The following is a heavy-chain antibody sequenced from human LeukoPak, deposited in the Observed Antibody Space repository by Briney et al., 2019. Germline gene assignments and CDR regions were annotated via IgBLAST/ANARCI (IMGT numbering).Heavy chain of an antibody. CDR3: ARDAGLSSSWSNWFDP. CDR1: GGSISSYY. Sequence: PSETLSLTCTVSGGSISSYYWSWLRQPPGKGLEWIGYIYYSGSTNYNPSLKSRVTISVDTSKNQFSLKLSSVTAADTAVYYCARDAGLSSSWSNWFDPWGQGTLVTVSS. CDR2: IYYSGST. V-gene: IGHV4-59*01. J-gene: IGHJ5*02. D-gene: IGHD6-13*01.